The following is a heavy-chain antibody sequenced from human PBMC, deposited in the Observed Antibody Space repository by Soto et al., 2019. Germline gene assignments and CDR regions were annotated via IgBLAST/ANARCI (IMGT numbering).Heavy chain of an antibody. V-gene: IGHV1-2*02. Sequence: QVRLVQSGAELKKPGDSVKVACKASEYTFNDYFTHWVRQAPGQGLGWMGWINPITGGTHYALKFQGRITVSRERSISTSYLELSSLRSDDTAFYYCARDPRWASETTKKALDLWGPGTLVNVSS. CDR3: ARDPRWASETTKKALDL. D-gene: IGHD4-17*01. CDR1: EYTFNDYF. J-gene: IGHJ3*01. CDR2: INPITGGT.